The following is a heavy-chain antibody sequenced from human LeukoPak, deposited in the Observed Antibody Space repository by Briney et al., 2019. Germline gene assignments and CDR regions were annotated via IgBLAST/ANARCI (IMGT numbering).Heavy chain of an antibody. Sequence: SETLSLTCAVYGGSFSGYYWSWIRQPPGKGLEWIGEINHSGSTNYNPSLKSRVTISVDTSKNQFSQKLSSVTAADTAVYYCARGDRGCSSTSCYYGMDVWGQGTTVTVSS. J-gene: IGHJ6*02. CDR1: GGSFSGYY. D-gene: IGHD2-2*01. CDR3: ARGDRGCSSTSCYYGMDV. CDR2: INHSGST. V-gene: IGHV4-34*01.